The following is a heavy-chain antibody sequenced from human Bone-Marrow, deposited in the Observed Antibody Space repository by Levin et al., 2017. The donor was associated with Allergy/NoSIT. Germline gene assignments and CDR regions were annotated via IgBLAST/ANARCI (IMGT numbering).Heavy chain of an antibody. D-gene: IGHD3-10*01. CDR1: GYIFTSFD. CDR3: ARAVRGHLLSDF. Sequence: APVKVSCKTSGYIFTSFDIIWVRQATGQGLEWMGWMNPSSTNTGYSQRFQGRVTMTATTSINTAYMELSSLTSEDTALYFCARAVRGHLLSDFWGQGTQVTVSS. CDR2: MNPSSTNT. V-gene: IGHV1-8*01. J-gene: IGHJ4*02.